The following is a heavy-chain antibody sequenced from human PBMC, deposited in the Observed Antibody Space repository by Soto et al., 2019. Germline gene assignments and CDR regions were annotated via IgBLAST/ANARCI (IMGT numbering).Heavy chain of an antibody. Sequence: GASVKVSCKASGYTFTSYAMHWVRQAPGQRLEWMGWINAGNGNTKYSQKFQGRVTITRDTSASTAYMELSSLRSEDTAVYYCARNPVLLTYGDYSWFDPWGQGTLVTVS. V-gene: IGHV1-3*01. J-gene: IGHJ5*02. CDR1: GYTFTSYA. CDR2: INAGNGNT. CDR3: ARNPVLLTYGDYSWFDP. D-gene: IGHD4-17*01.